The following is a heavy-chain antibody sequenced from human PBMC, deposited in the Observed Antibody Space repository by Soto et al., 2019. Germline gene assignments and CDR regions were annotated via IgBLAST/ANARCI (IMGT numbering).Heavy chain of an antibody. CDR3: AKRVEWGDYYFDY. D-gene: IGHD3-16*01. V-gene: IGHV3-23*01. Sequence: EVQLLESGGGLVQPGGSLRPSCAASGFTFSSYAMSWVRQAPGKGLEWVSAISGSGGSTYYADSVKGRFTISRDNSKNTLYLQMNSLRAEDTAVYYCAKRVEWGDYYFDYWGQGTLVTVSS. CDR2: ISGSGGST. CDR1: GFTFSSYA. J-gene: IGHJ4*02.